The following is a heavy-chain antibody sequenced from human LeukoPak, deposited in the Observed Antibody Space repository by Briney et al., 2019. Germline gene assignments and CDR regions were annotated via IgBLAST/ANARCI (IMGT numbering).Heavy chain of an antibody. V-gene: IGHV1-69*13. J-gene: IGHJ5*02. D-gene: IGHD3-3*01. Sequence: ASVKVSCKASGGTFSGYAISWVRQAPGQGLEWMGGIIPIFGTANYAQKFQGRVTITADESTSTAYMELSSLRSEDTAVYYCARGSSVAGYDFWSGYDWFDPWGQGTLVTVSS. CDR2: IIPIFGTA. CDR1: GGTFSGYA. CDR3: ARGSSVAGYDFWSGYDWFDP.